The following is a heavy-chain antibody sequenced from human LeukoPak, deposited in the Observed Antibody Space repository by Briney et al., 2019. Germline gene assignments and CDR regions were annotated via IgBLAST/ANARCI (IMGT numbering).Heavy chain of an antibody. D-gene: IGHD3-10*01. V-gene: IGHV3-23*01. CDR2: INGSGGST. J-gene: IGHJ4*02. Sequence: GGSLRLSCAASGFTFSSYAMSWVRQAPGKGLEWVSAINGSGGSTYYADSVKGRFTISRDNSKNTLYLQMNSLSADDTAVYYCAKVAHYYGSGSYYEYYFDYWGQGALVTVSS. CDR1: GFTFSSYA. CDR3: AKVAHYYGSGSYYEYYFDY.